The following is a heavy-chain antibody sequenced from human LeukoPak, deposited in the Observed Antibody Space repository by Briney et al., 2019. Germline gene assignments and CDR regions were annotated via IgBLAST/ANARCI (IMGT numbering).Heavy chain of an antibody. CDR1: GGSISSSSYY. CDR2: IYYSGST. J-gene: IGHJ4*02. CDR3: ARHGDQEWGYCSGGSCYSLGY. V-gene: IGHV4-39*01. D-gene: IGHD2-15*01. Sequence: PSETLSLTCTVSGGSISSSSYYWGWIRQPPGKGLEWIGSIYYSGSTYYNPSLKSRVTISVDTSKNQFSLKLSSVTAADTAVYYCARHGDQEWGYCSGGSCYSLGYWGQGTLVTVSS.